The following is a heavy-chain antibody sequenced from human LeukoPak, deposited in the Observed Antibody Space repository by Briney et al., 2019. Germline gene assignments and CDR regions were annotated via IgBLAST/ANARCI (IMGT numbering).Heavy chain of an antibody. Sequence: PSETLSLTCTVSGGSISSYYWSWIRQPPGKGLEYIGYIYYSGYTNYNPSLKSRVTISVDTSKNQFSLRLSSVTAADTAVYFCARDLWLQLPFDHWGQGILVTVSS. CDR3: ARDLWLQLPFDH. CDR1: GGSISSYY. V-gene: IGHV4-59*12. CDR2: IYYSGYT. J-gene: IGHJ4*02. D-gene: IGHD6-19*01.